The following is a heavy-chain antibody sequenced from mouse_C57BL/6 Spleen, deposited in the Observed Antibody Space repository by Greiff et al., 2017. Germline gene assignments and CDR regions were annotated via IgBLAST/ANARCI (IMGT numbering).Heavy chain of an antibody. V-gene: IGHV1-82*01. CDR3: AREGPIDGYFAWFAY. J-gene: IGHJ3*01. Sequence: QVQLQQSGPELVKPGASVKISCKASGYAFSSSWMNWVKQRPGKGLEWIGRIYPGDGDTNYNGKFKGKATLTADKSSSTAYMQLSSLTSEDSAVYFCAREGPIDGYFAWFAYWGQGTLVTVSA. CDR1: GYAFSSSW. D-gene: IGHD2-3*01. CDR2: IYPGDGDT.